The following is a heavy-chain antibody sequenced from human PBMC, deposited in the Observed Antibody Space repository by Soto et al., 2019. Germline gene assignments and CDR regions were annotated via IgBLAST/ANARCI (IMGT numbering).Heavy chain of an antibody. CDR3: ARSIGSSSFYFDF. CDR2: IIPIFGTA. J-gene: IGHJ4*02. CDR1: GGTFSSYA. D-gene: IGHD6-6*01. V-gene: IGHV1-69*13. Sequence: SVKVSCKASGGTFSSYAVSWVRQAPGQGLEWMGGIIPIFGTANYAQKFQGRVTITADESTSTAYMELSSLRSEDTAVYYCARSIGSSSFYFDFWGQGTLVTVSS.